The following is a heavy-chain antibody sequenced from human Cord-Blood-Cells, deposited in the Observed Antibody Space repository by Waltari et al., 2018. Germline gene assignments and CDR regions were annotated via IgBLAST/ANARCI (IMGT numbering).Heavy chain of an antibody. V-gene: IGHV4-39*01. CDR1: GGSISSSSYY. D-gene: IGHD6-6*01. Sequence: QLQLQESGPGLVKPSETLSLTCTVSGGSISSSSYYWGWIRQPPGKGLEWIGSIYYSGSTYYNPSLKSRVTISVDTSKNQFSLKLSSVTTADTAVYYCARHARWFSSSFFDYWGQGTLVTVSS. CDR3: ARHARWFSSSFFDY. J-gene: IGHJ4*02. CDR2: IYYSGST.